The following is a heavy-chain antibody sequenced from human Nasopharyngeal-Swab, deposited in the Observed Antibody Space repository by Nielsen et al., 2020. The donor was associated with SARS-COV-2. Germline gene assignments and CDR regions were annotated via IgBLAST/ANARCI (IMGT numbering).Heavy chain of an antibody. D-gene: IGHD4-17*01. J-gene: IGHJ5*02. CDR2: INPSGGST. CDR1: GYTFTSYY. CDR3: ARVPTVGGDYTDGDHWFDP. Sequence: ASVKVSCKASGYTFTSYYMHWVRRAPGQGLEWMGIINPSGGSTSYAQKFQGRVTMTRDTSTSTVYMELSSLRSEDTAVYYCARVPTVGGDYTDGDHWFDPWGQGTLVTVSS. V-gene: IGHV1-46*01.